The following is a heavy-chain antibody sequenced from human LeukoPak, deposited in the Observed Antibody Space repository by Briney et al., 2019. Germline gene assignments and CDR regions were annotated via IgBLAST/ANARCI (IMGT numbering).Heavy chain of an antibody. Sequence: GESLKISCKGSGYSFTSYWIGWVRQMPGKGLEWMGIIYPGGSDTRYSPSFQGQVTISADKSISTAYLQWSSLKASDTAMYYCASSGSSSSSYFDYWGQGTLVTVSS. CDR3: ASSGSSSSSYFDY. D-gene: IGHD6-6*01. CDR2: IYPGGSDT. CDR1: GYSFTSYW. J-gene: IGHJ4*02. V-gene: IGHV5-51*01.